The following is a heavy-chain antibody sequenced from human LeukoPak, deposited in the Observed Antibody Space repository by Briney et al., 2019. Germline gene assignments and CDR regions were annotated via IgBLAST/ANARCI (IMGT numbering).Heavy chain of an antibody. Sequence: SETLSLTCTVSGGSISSYYWSWIRQPPGKGLEWIGYIYYSGSTNYNPSLKSRVTISVDTSKNQFSLKLSSVTAADTAVYYCARDTGFPLDVVVVAARYFDYWGQGTLVTVSS. CDR3: ARDTGFPLDVVVVAARYFDY. CDR1: GGSISSYY. V-gene: IGHV4-59*01. D-gene: IGHD2-15*01. J-gene: IGHJ4*02. CDR2: IYYSGST.